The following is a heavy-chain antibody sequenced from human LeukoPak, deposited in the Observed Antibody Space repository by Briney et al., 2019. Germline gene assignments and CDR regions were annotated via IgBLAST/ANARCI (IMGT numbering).Heavy chain of an antibody. CDR1: GGSISSYY. CDR2: IYYSGRT. D-gene: IGHD4-23*01. V-gene: IGHV4-59*01. J-gene: IGHJ3*01. Sequence: SETLSLTCSVSGGSISSYYWSWIRKPPGKGLEWIGYIYYSGRTNYNPSLKSRVTISVDTSKNQFSLTLSSVTAADTAVYYCARVADYTVVQLNDAFDLWGQGTMVTVSS. CDR3: ARVADYTVVQLNDAFDL.